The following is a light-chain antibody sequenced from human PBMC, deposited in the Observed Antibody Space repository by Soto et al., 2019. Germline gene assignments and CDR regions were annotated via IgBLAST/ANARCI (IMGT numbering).Light chain of an antibody. CDR2: EGI. J-gene: IGLJ1*01. Sequence: QSVLTQPASVSGSPGQSITISCTGTSGTVGGFNVVSWYQQHPGKAPKVIIYEGIKRPSGVSNRFSGSNSGSTASLTISGLQDEEEADYYCCSYVGATTYVFGTGTKVTV. CDR1: SGTVGGFNV. V-gene: IGLV2-23*01. CDR3: CSYVGATTYV.